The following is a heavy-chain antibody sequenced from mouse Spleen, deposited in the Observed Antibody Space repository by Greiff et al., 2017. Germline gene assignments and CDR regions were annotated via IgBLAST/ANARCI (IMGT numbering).Heavy chain of an antibody. J-gene: IGHJ3*01. V-gene: IGHV1-74*01. D-gene: IGHD2-4*01. CDR2: IHHSDSDT. CDR1: GYTFTSYW. CDR3: ATPIYYDYDWFAY. Sequence: VQLQQPGAELVKPGASVKVSCKASGYTFTSYWMHWVKQRPGQGLEWIGRIHHSDSDTNYNQKFKGKATLTVDKSSSTAYMQLSSLTSEDSAVYYCATPIYYDYDWFAYWGQGTLVTVSA.